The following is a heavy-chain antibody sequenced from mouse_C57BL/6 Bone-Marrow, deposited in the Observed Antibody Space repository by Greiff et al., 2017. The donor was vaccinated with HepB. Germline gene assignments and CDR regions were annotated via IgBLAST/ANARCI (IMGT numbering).Heavy chain of an antibody. Sequence: LQESGAELVKPGASVKLSCKASGYTFTEYTIHWVKQRPGQGLEWIGWFYPGSGSIKYNEKFKDKATLTVDKSSSTAYMELSRLTSEDSAVYFCARHEDYYGNYGFAYWGQGTLVTVSA. CDR3: ARHEDYYGNYGFAY. CDR2: FYPGSGSI. CDR1: GYTFTEYT. V-gene: IGHV1-62-2*01. D-gene: IGHD2-1*01. J-gene: IGHJ3*01.